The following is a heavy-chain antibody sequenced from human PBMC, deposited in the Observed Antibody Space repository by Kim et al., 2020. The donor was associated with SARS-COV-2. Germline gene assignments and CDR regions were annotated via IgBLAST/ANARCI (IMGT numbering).Heavy chain of an antibody. CDR1: GYTFTDYT. Sequence: ASVKVSCKASGYTFTDYTIHWVRQAPGQRLEWMGWINAGNGDTKYSQKFQGRDTITRDTSASTAYMELSSLRSEDTALYYCARDSGITTINHYFDFWGQG. J-gene: IGHJ4*02. CDR2: INAGNGDT. V-gene: IGHV1-3*01. D-gene: IGHD4-4*01. CDR3: ARDSGITTINHYFDF.